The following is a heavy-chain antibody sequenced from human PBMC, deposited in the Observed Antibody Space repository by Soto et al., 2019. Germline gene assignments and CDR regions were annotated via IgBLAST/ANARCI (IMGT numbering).Heavy chain of an antibody. D-gene: IGHD3-22*01. J-gene: IGHJ4*02. Sequence: QVQLVQSGAEVKKPGASVKVSCKASGYTFTSYAMHWGRQAPGQRLEWMGWINAGNGNTKYSQKFQGRVTITRDTSASPAYMELSSLRSEETAVYYCARSSGYYYVDYWGQGNLVTVSS. CDR1: GYTFTSYA. V-gene: IGHV1-3*01. CDR2: INAGNGNT. CDR3: ARSSGYYYVDY.